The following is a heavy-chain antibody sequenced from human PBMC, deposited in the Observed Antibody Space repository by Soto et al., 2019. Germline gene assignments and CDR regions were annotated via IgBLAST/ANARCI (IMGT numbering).Heavy chain of an antibody. CDR3: ARARYSNYVPYYYYYYGMDV. Sequence: SETLSLTCTVSGGSISSGDHYWSWIRQPPGKGLEWIGYIYYSGSTYYNPSLKSRVTISVDTSKNQFSLKLSSVTAADTAVYYCARARYSNYVPYYYYYYGMDVWGQGTTVTVSS. V-gene: IGHV4-30-4*01. D-gene: IGHD4-4*01. CDR1: GGSISSGDHY. CDR2: IYYSGST. J-gene: IGHJ6*02.